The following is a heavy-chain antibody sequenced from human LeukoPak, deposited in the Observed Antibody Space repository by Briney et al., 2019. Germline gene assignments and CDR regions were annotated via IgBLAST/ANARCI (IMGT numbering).Heavy chain of an antibody. D-gene: IGHD3-3*01. Sequence: PSETLSLTCAVYGGSFSGYYWSWIRQPPGKGLEWIGEINHSGSTNYNPSLKSRVTMSVDTSKNQFSLKLSSVTAADTAVYYCAREVDFWSGLYIWGQGTLVTVSS. V-gene: IGHV4-34*01. CDR3: AREVDFWSGLYI. CDR2: INHSGST. CDR1: GGSFSGYY. J-gene: IGHJ4*02.